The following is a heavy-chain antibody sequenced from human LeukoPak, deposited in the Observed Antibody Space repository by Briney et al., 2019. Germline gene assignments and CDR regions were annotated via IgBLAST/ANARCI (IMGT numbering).Heavy chain of an antibody. D-gene: IGHD6-19*01. CDR1: GGSISSYY. Sequence: SETLSLTCTVSGGSISSYYWSWIRQPPGKGLEWIGYIYYGGSTNYNPSLKSRVTISVDTSKNQFSLKLSSVTAADTAVYYCARGVGIAVAGILNWAFDYWGQGTLVTVSS. CDR3: ARGVGIAVAGILNWAFDY. V-gene: IGHV4-59*01. J-gene: IGHJ4*02. CDR2: IYYGGST.